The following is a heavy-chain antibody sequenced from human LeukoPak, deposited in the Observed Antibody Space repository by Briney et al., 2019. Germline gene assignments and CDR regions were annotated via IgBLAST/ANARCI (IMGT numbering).Heavy chain of an antibody. CDR1: GFTFSSYW. CDR2: IKQDGSEK. Sequence: GGSLRLSCAASGFTFSSYWMSWVRQAPGKGLEWVANIKQDGSEKYYVDSVKGRFTISRDNAKNSLYLQMNSLRAEDTAVYYCAGIYGDSPGHYFDYWGQGTLVTVSS. J-gene: IGHJ4*02. V-gene: IGHV3-7*01. CDR3: AGIYGDSPGHYFDY. D-gene: IGHD4-17*01.